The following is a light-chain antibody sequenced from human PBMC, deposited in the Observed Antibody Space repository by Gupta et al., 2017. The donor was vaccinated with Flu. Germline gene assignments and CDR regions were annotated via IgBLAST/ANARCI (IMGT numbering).Light chain of an antibody. CDR3: MIWLSSEWV. CDR1: SGINVGTYR. Sequence: QAVLTQPSSLSASPGASASLTCTLRSGINVGTYRIYWYQQKPGSPPQDLRRYISDSDKQQGSGVPSRFSGSKDASANEGISXIXGRQAEXEADDDCMIWLSSEWVFGGGTKLTVL. V-gene: IGLV5-45*03. CDR2: YISDSDK. J-gene: IGLJ3*02.